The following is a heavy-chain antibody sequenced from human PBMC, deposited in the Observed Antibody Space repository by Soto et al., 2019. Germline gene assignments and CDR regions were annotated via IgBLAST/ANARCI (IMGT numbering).Heavy chain of an antibody. J-gene: IGHJ5*02. V-gene: IGHV4-38-2*02. CDR3: ARDPSQVENRLAL. D-gene: IGHD1-1*01. CDR1: GYSISSVYT. Sequence: SETLSLTCAVSGYSISSVYTWGWLRVPPGKGLEWLGSLYHGGSTSYNPSRKSRATISVDTSKNQFSLKVTSVTAADTAVYYCARDPSQVENRLALWGQGTLVTVSS. CDR2: LYHGGST.